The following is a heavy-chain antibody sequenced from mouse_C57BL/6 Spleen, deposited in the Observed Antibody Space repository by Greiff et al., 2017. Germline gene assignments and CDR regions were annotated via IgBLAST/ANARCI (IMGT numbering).Heavy chain of an antibody. CDR1: GFPFSDYG. J-gene: IGHJ2*01. D-gene: IGHD2-1*01. Sequence: EVQGVESGGGLVKPGGSLKLSCAASGFPFSDYGLHWVRQAPEKGLEWVAYISSGSSTIYYADTVKGRFTISRDNAKNTLLLQMTSLRSEYTAMYYCASSYGNYPLDYWGQGTTLTVSS. V-gene: IGHV5-17*01. CDR3: ASSYGNYPLDY. CDR2: ISSGSSTI.